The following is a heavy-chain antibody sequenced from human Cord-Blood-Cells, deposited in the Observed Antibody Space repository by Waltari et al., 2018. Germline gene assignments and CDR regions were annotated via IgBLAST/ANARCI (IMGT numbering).Heavy chain of an antibody. CDR3: AQGVGYDY. D-gene: IGHD2-2*01. CDR2: ISWYGGST. V-gene: IGHV3-43*01. CDR1: GFTFVDYT. Sequence: EVQLVESGGVVVQPGGSLRLSCAASGFTFVDYTMYWVRQAPGKGLECVSLISWYGGSTYNADSVKGRFTIARDNSKNSLYLQMNSLRTEDTALYYCAQGVGYDYWGQGTLVTVSS. J-gene: IGHJ4*02.